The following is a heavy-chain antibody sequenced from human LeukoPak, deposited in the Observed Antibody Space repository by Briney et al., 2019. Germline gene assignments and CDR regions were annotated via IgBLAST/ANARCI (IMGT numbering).Heavy chain of an antibody. CDR3: ARDVLRGYGDYYFDY. CDR2: IKQDGSEK. D-gene: IGHD4-17*01. CDR1: ECADIGDY. V-gene: IGHV3-7*01. J-gene: IGHJ4*02. Sequence: GGPRKDSVAAGECADIGDYMARIRKAPGNGLEWVANIKQDGSEKYYVDSVKGRFTISRDNAKNSLYLQMNSLRAEDTAVYYCARDVLRGYGDYYFDYWGQGTLVTVSS.